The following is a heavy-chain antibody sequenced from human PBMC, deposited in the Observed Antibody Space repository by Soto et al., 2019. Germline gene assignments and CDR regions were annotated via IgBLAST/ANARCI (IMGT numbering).Heavy chain of an antibody. CDR1: GGSISSGGYY. D-gene: IGHD2-15*01. CDR3: ARVKEGYCSGGSCYRYAFDI. CDR2: IYYSWST. Sequence: QVQLQESGPGLVKPSQTLSLTCTVSGGSISSGGYYWSWIRQHPAKGLAWVGNIYYSWSTYYNPSLMNRVTVSVDTSNNRFSLELSSVTAADTAVYYCARVKEGYCSGGSCYRYAFDIWGQGTMVTVSS. V-gene: IGHV4-31*03. J-gene: IGHJ3*02.